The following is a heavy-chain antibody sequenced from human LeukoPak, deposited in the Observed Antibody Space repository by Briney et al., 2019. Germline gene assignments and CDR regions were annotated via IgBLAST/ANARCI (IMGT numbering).Heavy chain of an antibody. D-gene: IGHD3-3*01. CDR2: VYGGRENA. CDR3: AKDILGWTFDV. J-gene: IGHJ3*01. CDR1: GFTLSNNA. Sequence: GGSLRLSCAASGFTLSNNAMAWVRQGPGKGLECVSGVYGGRENAHYADSVKGRFTISRDSFKNALYLQMKRLRIAHTAVYYCAKDILGWTFDVWGQGTLV. V-gene: IGHV3-23*01.